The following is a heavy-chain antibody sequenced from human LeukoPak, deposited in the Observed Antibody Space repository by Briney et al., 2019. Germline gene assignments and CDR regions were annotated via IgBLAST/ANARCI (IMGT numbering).Heavy chain of an antibody. Sequence: PSGTLSLTCTVSGGSITSSSDYWGWIRQPPGKGLEWIGTIYYSGSTHYNPSLKSRVIISVDTSRTQFSLKLSSVTAADTAVYYCARDGHRAPLDSSGYYYDYWGQGTLVTVSS. CDR1: GGSITSSSDY. CDR2: IYYSGST. CDR3: ARDGHRAPLDSSGYYYDY. D-gene: IGHD3-22*01. J-gene: IGHJ4*02. V-gene: IGHV4-39*02.